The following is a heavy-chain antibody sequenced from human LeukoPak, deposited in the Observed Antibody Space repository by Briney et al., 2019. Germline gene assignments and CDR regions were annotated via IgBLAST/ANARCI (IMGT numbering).Heavy chain of an antibody. CDR1: GGTFSGYS. J-gene: IGHJ4*02. CDR3: ARIPDSQHGLLDD. Sequence: SVKVSCKASGGTFSGYSISWVRQAPGQGFEWMGRIITMFDTVNYALKFQGRVTFTADDSTGSAYMELTSLRSEDTAVYYCARIPDSQHGLLDDWGQGTLVTVSS. V-gene: IGHV1-69*13. D-gene: IGHD2-15*01. CDR2: IITMFDTV.